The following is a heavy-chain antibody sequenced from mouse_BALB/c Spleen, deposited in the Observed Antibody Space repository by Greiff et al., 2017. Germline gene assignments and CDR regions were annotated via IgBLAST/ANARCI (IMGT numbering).Heavy chain of an antibody. V-gene: IGHV5-17*02. CDR2: ISSGSSTI. J-gene: IGHJ4*01. CDR3: ASYYYGSSWDAMDY. D-gene: IGHD1-1*01. Sequence: DVKLVESGGGLVQPGGSRKLSCAASGFTFSSFGMHWVRQAPEKGLEWVAYISSGSSTIYYADTVKGRFTISRDNPKNTLFLQMTSLRSEDTAMYYCASYYYGSSWDAMDYWGQGTSVTVSS. CDR1: GFTFSSFG.